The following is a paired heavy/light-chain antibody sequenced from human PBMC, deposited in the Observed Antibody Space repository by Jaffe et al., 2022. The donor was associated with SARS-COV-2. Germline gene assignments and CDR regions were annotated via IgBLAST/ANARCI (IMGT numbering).Heavy chain of an antibody. J-gene: IGHJ4*02. Sequence: EVQLLESGGGLVQPGGSLRLSCVVSGFTFGHYAMSWVRQAPGKGLEWVSAISGSGGSTYYADSVKGRFTISRDSSQNTLYLQMNSLKTEDTAIYYCAKDRYCSAGSCYPQAYFDYWGQGTQVTVSS. CDR1: GFTFGHYA. D-gene: IGHD2-15*01. CDR3: AKDRYCSAGSCYPQAYFDY. V-gene: IGHV3-23*01. CDR2: ISGSGGST.
Light chain of an antibody. V-gene: IGKV3-20*01. Sequence: EIVLTQSPGTLSLSPGERATLSCRASQSVRSTFLAWYQQKPGQAPRLLIYGASTRATGISDRFSGSGSGTDFTLSISRLEPEDFAVYYCQQYGFSPLTFGGGTKVEIK. CDR3: QQYGFSPLT. CDR1: QSVRSTF. J-gene: IGKJ4*01. CDR2: GAS.